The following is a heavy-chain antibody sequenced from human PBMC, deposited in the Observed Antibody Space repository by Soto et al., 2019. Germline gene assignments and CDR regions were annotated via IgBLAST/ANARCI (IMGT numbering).Heavy chain of an antibody. V-gene: IGHV3-9*01. CDR2: ITWNSGTI. D-gene: IGHD5-12*01. Sequence: EVQLVESGGGLVQPGRSLRLSCAASGFTFDDFAMHWVRQPPGKGLEWVSIITWNSGTIAYADSLKGRFTISRDNAKNSLYLQMNSLRAEDTALYFCAKDSGRDGYTPFDYWGQGTLVTVSS. CDR3: AKDSGRDGYTPFDY. CDR1: GFTFDDFA. J-gene: IGHJ4*02.